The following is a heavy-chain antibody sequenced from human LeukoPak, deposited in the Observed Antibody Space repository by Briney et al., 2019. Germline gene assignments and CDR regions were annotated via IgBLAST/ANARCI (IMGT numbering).Heavy chain of an antibody. V-gene: IGHV3-66*01. CDR1: GFSVSSSY. J-gene: IGHJ4*02. Sequence: GGSLRLSCAASGFSVSSSYMSWVRLAPGKGLEWVSVFYSSGTTSHADSVKGRFTISRETSKNTLYLQMNNLRVEDTAVYYCARSVAPAGRWDYWGQGILVTVSS. D-gene: IGHD6-13*01. CDR3: ARSVAPAGRWDY. CDR2: FYSSGTT.